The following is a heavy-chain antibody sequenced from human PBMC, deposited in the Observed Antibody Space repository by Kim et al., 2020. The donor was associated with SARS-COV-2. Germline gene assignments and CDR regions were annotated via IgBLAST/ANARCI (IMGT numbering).Heavy chain of an antibody. D-gene: IGHD5-18*01. CDR2: IYYSGST. J-gene: IGHJ6*01. CDR1: GGSISSYY. Sequence: SETLSLTCTVSGGSISSYYWSWIRQPPGKGLEWIGYIYYSGSTNYNPSLKSRVTISVDTSKNQFSLKLSSVTAADTAVYYCARDNTAMVMGIYYYYGMDV. CDR3: ARDNTAMVMGIYYYYGMDV. V-gene: IGHV4-59*13.